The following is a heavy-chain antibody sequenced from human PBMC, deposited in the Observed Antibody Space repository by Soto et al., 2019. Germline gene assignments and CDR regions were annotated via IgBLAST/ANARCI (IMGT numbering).Heavy chain of an antibody. CDR3: AKDQPISGYYDSSVPPSFDY. CDR1: GFTFSNYA. J-gene: IGHJ4*02. V-gene: IGHV3-30*18. Sequence: GGSLRLSCAASGFTFSNYAMHWVRQAPGKGMEWVAVTSYDGSNEYYADSVKGRFTISRDNSKNTLYVQMNSLRAEDTAVYYCAKDQPISGYYDSSVPPSFDYWGQGTLVTVSS. CDR2: TSYDGSNE. D-gene: IGHD3-22*01.